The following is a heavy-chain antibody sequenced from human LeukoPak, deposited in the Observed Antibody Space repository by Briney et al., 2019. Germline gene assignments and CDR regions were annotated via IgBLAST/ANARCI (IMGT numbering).Heavy chain of an antibody. V-gene: IGHV4-38-2*01. Sequence: ASETLSLTCAVSGYSISSGYYWGWIRQPPGKGLEWIGSIYHSGSTYYNPSLKSRVTISVDTSKNQFSLKLSSVTAADTAVYYRARLEDSSPFYYYMDVWGKGTTVTVSS. CDR1: GYSISSGYY. CDR3: ARLEDSSPFYYYMDV. J-gene: IGHJ6*03. D-gene: IGHD6-13*01. CDR2: IYHSGST.